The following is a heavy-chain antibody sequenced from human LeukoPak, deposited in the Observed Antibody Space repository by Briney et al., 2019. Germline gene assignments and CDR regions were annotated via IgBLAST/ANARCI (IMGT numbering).Heavy chain of an antibody. V-gene: IGHV3-7*01. CDR1: GFTFSSYW. J-gene: IGHJ6*02. Sequence: PGGSLRLSCAASGFTFSSYWMSWVRQAPGKGLEWVANIKQDGSEKYYVDSVKGRFTISRDNAKNSLYLQMSSLRVEDTTVYFCARVLGWTNYYHYYGMDVWGQGTTVTVSS. CDR2: IKQDGSEK. D-gene: IGHD3/OR15-3a*01. CDR3: ARVLGWTNYYHYYGMDV.